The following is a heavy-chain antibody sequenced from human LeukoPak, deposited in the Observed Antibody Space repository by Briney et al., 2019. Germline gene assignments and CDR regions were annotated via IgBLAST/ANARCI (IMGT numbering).Heavy chain of an antibody. J-gene: IGHJ4*02. CDR1: GFTFSSYS. CDR2: ISSSSSYI. Sequence: GGSLRLSCAASGFTFSSYSMNWVRQAPGKGLEWVSSISSSSSYIYYADSVKGRFTISRDNAKNSLYLQMNSLRAEGTAVYYCARAGGLYCSGGSCYFYWGQGTLVTVSS. CDR3: ARAGGLYCSGGSCYFY. V-gene: IGHV3-21*01. D-gene: IGHD2-15*01.